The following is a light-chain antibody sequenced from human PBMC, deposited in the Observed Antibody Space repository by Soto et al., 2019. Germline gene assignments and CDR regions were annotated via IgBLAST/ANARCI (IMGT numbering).Light chain of an antibody. CDR3: QSYDSSLSAHYV. V-gene: IGLV1-40*01. CDR1: SSNIGATYD. Sequence: QSVRTQPPSGYRAPGQSGTISCTGSSSNIGATYDVQWYQQLPGTAPKLLIYGNSNRPSGVPDRFSGSKSGTSASLAITGLQADDEADYYCQSYDSSLSAHYVFGTGTKVTVL. CDR2: GNS. J-gene: IGLJ1*01.